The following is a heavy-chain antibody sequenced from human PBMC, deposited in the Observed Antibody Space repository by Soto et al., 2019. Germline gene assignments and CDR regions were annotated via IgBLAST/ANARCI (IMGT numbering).Heavy chain of an antibody. V-gene: IGHV4-59*01. J-gene: IGHJ6*03. CDR3: ARGRYDVLTGYCPWSYHYYMDV. Sequence: PAETLSLTCTVSGDSISTYYWSWVRQPPGKGPEWIGYIYYTGSTNYNSSLKSRVTISVDTSKNQFSLKLSSVTAADTAVYYCARGRYDVLTGYCPWSYHYYMDVWGKGTTVTVSS. D-gene: IGHD3-9*01. CDR1: GDSISTYY. CDR2: IYYTGST.